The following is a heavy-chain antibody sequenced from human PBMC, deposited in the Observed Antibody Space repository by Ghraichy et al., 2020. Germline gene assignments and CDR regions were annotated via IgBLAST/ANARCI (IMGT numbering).Heavy chain of an antibody. CDR3: ARDPYCSSTNCYTGSWFDP. D-gene: IGHD2-2*02. J-gene: IGHJ5*02. Sequence: LTCAASGFTFSSDWMHWVRQAPGKGLVWVSSISTDGSRTSYADSVKGRFTISRDNAKNTLYLQMNSLRAEDTAVYYCARDPYCSSTNCYTGSWFDPWGLGTLVTVSS. V-gene: IGHV3-74*01. CDR1: GFTFSSDW. CDR2: ISTDGSRT.